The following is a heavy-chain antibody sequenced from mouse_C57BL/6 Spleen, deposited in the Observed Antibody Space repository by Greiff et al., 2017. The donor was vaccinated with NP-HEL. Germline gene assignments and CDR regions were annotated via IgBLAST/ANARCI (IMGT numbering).Heavy chain of an antibody. CDR1: GYTFTDYN. J-gene: IGHJ4*01. V-gene: IGHV1-18*01. CDR2: INPNNGGT. CDR3: ARGLHDAMDY. Sequence: EVQLQQSGPELVKPGASVKIPCKASGYTFTDYNMDWVKQSHGKSLEWIGDINPNNGGTIYNQKFKGKATLTVDKSSSTAYMELRSLTSEDTAVYYCARGLHDAMDYWGQGTSVTVSS.